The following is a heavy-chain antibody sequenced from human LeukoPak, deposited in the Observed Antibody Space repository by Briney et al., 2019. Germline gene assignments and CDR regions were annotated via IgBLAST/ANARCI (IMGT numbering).Heavy chain of an antibody. CDR1: GYTFTSYD. J-gene: IGHJ6*02. Sequence: ASVTVSCKASGYTFTSYDINWVRQATGQGLEWMGWMNPNSGNTGYAQKFQGRVTMTRNTSISTAYMELSSLRSEDTAVYYCARTPGRVPAVQYYYYYYGMDVWGQGTTVTVSS. D-gene: IGHD2-2*01. V-gene: IGHV1-8*01. CDR3: ARTPGRVPAVQYYYYYYGMDV. CDR2: MNPNSGNT.